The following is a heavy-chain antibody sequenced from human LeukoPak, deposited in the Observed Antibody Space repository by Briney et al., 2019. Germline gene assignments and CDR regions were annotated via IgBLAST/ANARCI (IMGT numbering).Heavy chain of an antibody. Sequence: GGSLRLSCAASGFTFSDHYMDWVRQAPGKGLEWVGRTRNKANSYTTEYAASVKGRFTISRDDSKNSLYLQMNSLKTEDTALYYCARSRGFGIYKHFDYWGQGTLVTVSS. CDR2: TRNKANSYTT. J-gene: IGHJ4*02. CDR3: ARSRGFGIYKHFDY. CDR1: GFTFSDHY. D-gene: IGHD3-3*01. V-gene: IGHV3-72*01.